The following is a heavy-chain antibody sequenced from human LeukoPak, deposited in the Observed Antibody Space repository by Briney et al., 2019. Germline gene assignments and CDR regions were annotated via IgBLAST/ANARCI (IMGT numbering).Heavy chain of an antibody. CDR3: AKAARYCSGGNCYSFDP. CDR1: GFTFTSYG. D-gene: IGHD2-15*01. Sequence: GESLRLSCVASGFTFTSYGMNWVRQAPGKGLEWVSTISGSGGSTDYADSVKGRFTISRDNSKNTLYLQMNSLRAEDTAVYYCAKAARYCSGGNCYSFDPWGQGALVTVSS. J-gene: IGHJ5*02. V-gene: IGHV3-23*01. CDR2: ISGSGGST.